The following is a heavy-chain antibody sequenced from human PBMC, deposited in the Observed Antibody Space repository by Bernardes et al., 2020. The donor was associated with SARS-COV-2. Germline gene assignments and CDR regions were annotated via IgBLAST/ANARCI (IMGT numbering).Heavy chain of an antibody. V-gene: IGHV4-39*01. CDR3: VRLNAAAAGTAAY. Sequence: SETLSLTCTVSGGSISSSGYYWGWIRQSPGTGLEWIGTFYYGGSTYYNPSLKSRVTISIDTSRNQFSLKLTSVTAADTAVYYCVRLNAAAAGTAAYWGQGTLVTVSS. CDR1: GGSISSSGYY. J-gene: IGHJ4*02. D-gene: IGHD6-13*01. CDR2: FYYGGST.